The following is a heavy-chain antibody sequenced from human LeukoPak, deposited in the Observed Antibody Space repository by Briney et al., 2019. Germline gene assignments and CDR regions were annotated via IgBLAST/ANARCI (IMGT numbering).Heavy chain of an antibody. CDR1: GFTFSNYG. CDR3: AKDKELPDYYDTSGYFAL. J-gene: IGHJ4*02. V-gene: IGHV3-23*01. CDR2: ISGGGGST. Sequence: PGGSLRLSCAASGFTFSNYGMSWVRQAPGKGLEWVSVISGGGGSTVYAGSVKGRFTISRDNSKNTLYLEMNSLGVDDTAVYYCAKDKELPDYYDTSGYFALWGQGTLVTVSS. D-gene: IGHD3-22*01.